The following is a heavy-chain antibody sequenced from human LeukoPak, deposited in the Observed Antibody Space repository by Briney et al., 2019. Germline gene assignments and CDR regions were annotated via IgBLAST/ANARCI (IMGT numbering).Heavy chain of an antibody. CDR2: IYYSGST. D-gene: IGHD7-27*01. CDR1: GYSISSSNW. V-gene: IGHV4-28*01. Sequence: PSDTLSLTCAVSGYSISSSNWWGWIRQPPGKGLEWIGYIYYSGSTYYSPSLKGRVTMSIDTSKNQFSLKLSSVTAADTAVYYCARSGKLGIVSWYFDLWGRGTLVSVSS. CDR3: ARSGKLGIVSWYFDL. J-gene: IGHJ2*01.